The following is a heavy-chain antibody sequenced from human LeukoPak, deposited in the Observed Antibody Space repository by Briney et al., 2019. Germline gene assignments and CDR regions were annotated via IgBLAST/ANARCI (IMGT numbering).Heavy chain of an antibody. CDR2: IIPIFCTA. V-gene: IGHV1-69*05. Sequence: ASVKVSCKASGGTFSSYTISWVRQAPGQGLEWMGGIIPIFCTANYAQKFQGRVTITTDQSTSTAYIELSSLSSEDTAVYYCESGVTMVRGVIWAPLSDAFDSWGQGTMVTVSS. D-gene: IGHD3-10*01. J-gene: IGHJ3*02. CDR1: GGTFSSYT. CDR3: ESGVTMVRGVIWAPLSDAFDS.